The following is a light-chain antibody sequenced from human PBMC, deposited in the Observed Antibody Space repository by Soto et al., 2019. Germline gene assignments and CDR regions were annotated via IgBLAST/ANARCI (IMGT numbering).Light chain of an antibody. CDR2: DAS. Sequence: DIVLPPSPATLSLSPVERATLSCRASQSVSSSYLAWYQQKPGQAPRLLIYDASNRATGIPDRFSGSGSGTDFTLTISRLEPEDFAVYYCQHYGSSGTFGQGTKVDIK. CDR3: QHYGSSGT. V-gene: IGKV3-20*01. J-gene: IGKJ1*01. CDR1: QSVSSSY.